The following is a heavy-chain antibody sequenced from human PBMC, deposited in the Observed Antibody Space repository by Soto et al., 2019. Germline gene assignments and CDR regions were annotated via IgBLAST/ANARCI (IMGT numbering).Heavy chain of an antibody. CDR2: IYHSGST. J-gene: IGHJ6*02. D-gene: IGHD3-22*01. CDR3: AREYYYDSSASGGMDV. Sequence: PSETLSLTCAVSGGSISSSNWWSWVRQPPGKGLEWIGYIYHSGSTNYNPSLKSRVTISVDTSKNQFSLKLSSVTAADTAVYYCAREYYYDSSASGGMDVWGQGTTVTVSS. CDR1: GGSISSSNW. V-gene: IGHV4-4*02.